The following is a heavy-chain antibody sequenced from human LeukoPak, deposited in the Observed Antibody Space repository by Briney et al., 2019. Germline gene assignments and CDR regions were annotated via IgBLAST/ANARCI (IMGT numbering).Heavy chain of an antibody. V-gene: IGHV3-30*03. Sequence: GGSLRLSCAASGFTFSSYAMSWVRQAPGKGLEWVAIISYNGNIVHYADSVRGRFTVSRDNSKNTLYLQMNSLRTDDTARYFCAREEEGELPDYWGQGTLVAVSS. CDR2: ISYNGNIV. CDR3: AREEEGELPDY. D-gene: IGHD1-26*01. J-gene: IGHJ4*02. CDR1: GFTFSSYA.